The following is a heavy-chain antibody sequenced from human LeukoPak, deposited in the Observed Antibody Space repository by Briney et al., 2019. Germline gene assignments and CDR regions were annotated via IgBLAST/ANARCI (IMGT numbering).Heavy chain of an antibody. CDR1: GGSISSTSYH. V-gene: IGHV4-39*01. D-gene: IGHD3-10*02. J-gene: IGHJ5*02. CDR3: ARYVQGSEYVDDR. Sequence: PSETLSLTCSASGGSISSTSYHWGWIRRPPGKGLEWIANIYYSGTTHYNPSLKSRVTMSVDTSKNQFSLKLSALTAADTAVYYCARYVQGSEYVDDRLGRGAMVTVSS. CDR2: IYYSGTT.